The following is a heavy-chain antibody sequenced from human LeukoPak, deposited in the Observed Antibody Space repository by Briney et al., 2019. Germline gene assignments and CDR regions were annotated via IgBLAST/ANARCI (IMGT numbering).Heavy chain of an antibody. Sequence: ASVKVSCKASGYTFTSYDINWVRQATGQGLEWMGWMNPNSDDTGYAQKFQGRVTMTRNTSISTAYMELSSLRSEDTAIYYCARDYYGVYVFDYWGQGTLVTVSS. CDR1: GYTFTSYD. CDR3: ARDYYGVYVFDY. V-gene: IGHV1-8*01. D-gene: IGHD4-17*01. CDR2: MNPNSDDT. J-gene: IGHJ4*02.